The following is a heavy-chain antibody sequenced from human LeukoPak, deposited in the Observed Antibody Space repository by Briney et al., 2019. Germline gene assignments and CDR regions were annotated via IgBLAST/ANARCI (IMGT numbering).Heavy chain of an antibody. Sequence: ASVTVSCKASGYTFTSYYIHWVRQAPGQGLEWMGIINPSGGSTSYAQKFQGRVTMTRDMSTSTVYMELSSLTSEDTAVYYCARDEGESGSYLGAIVDPWGQGTLVTVSS. CDR1: GYTFTSYY. CDR2: INPSGGST. D-gene: IGHD1-26*01. J-gene: IGHJ5*02. V-gene: IGHV1-46*01. CDR3: ARDEGESGSYLGAIVDP.